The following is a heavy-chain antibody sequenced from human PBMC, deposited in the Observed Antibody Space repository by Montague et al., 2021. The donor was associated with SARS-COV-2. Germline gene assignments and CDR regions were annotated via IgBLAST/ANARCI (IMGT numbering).Heavy chain of an antibody. CDR1: GASISSSDYY. J-gene: IGHJ3*02. CDR3: ARFHRGVRSSAFDI. V-gene: IGHV4-39*01. CDR2: IYYSGIT. D-gene: IGHD2-8*01. Sequence: SETLSLTCSVSGASISSSDYYWGWIRQPPGKGLEWIGSIYYSGITHYNPSLKSRATLSVDTSKNQFSLRLRSVTAADTAVYYCARFHRGVRSSAFDIWGQGALVTVSS.